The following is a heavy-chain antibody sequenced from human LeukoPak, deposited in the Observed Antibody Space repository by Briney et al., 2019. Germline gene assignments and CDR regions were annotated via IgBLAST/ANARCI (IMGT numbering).Heavy chain of an antibody. CDR2: INWNGGGT. V-gene: IGHV3-9*01. D-gene: IGHD1-26*01. CDR1: GFTFKDYG. CDR3: AKHLRATNTYIFFGLDV. Sequence: GGSLRLSCAATGFTFKDYGMHSVRHPPGKGLEWVSGINWNGGGTDYADSVKGRFTISRDNAKNSLYLQMTSLRPEDTALYYCAKHLRATNTYIFFGLDVWGQGTTVTVSS. J-gene: IGHJ6*02.